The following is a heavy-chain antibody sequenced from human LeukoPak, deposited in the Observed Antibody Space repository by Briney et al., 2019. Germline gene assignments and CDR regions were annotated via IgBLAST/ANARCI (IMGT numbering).Heavy chain of an antibody. D-gene: IGHD6-19*01. Sequence: SVKVSCKASRGTFSSYAISWVRQAPGQGLEWMGGIIPIFGTANYAQKFQGRVTITTDESTSTAYMELSSLRSEDTAVYYCARATYSSGWYLLYYFDYWGQGTLVTASS. CDR3: ARATYSSGWYLLYYFDY. CDR2: IIPIFGTA. V-gene: IGHV1-69*05. J-gene: IGHJ4*02. CDR1: RGTFSSYA.